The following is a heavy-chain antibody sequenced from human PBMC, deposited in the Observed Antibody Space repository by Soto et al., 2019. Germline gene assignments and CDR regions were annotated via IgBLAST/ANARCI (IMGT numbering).Heavy chain of an antibody. CDR2: ISYDGNNR. Sequence: QVQLVESGGGVVQPGGYLRLSCAASGFTFSSYGMHWVRQAPGKGLEWVAVISYDGNNRYYGDSVKGRFTISRDNSKNTVYLQMNSLRVEDTAVYYCASTWSGYYYFDSWGQGTLVTVSS. CDR1: GFTFSSYG. D-gene: IGHD3-3*01. CDR3: ASTWSGYYYFDS. V-gene: IGHV3-30*03. J-gene: IGHJ4*02.